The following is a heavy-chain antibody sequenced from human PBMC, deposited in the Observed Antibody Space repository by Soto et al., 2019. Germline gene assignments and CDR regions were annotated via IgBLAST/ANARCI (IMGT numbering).Heavy chain of an antibody. CDR2: ISYDGSNK. V-gene: IGHV3-30*03. CDR1: GFTFSSYG. CDR3: AILDGIVGDTDAFDI. J-gene: IGHJ3*02. Sequence: QVQLVESGGGVVQPGRSLRLSCAASGFTFSSYGMHWVRQAPGKGLEWVAVISYDGSNKYYADSVKGRFTISRDNSKNTLYLQMNSLRAEDTAVYYCAILDGIVGDTDAFDIWGQGTMVTVSS. D-gene: IGHD1-26*01.